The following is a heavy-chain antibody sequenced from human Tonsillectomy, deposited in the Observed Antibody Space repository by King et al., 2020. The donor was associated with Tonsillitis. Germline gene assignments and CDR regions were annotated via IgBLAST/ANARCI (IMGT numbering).Heavy chain of an antibody. CDR1: GFTFSSYG. CDR2: ISYDGSNK. V-gene: IGHV3-30*18. CDR3: AKDEYSSSSVFY. Sequence: VQLVESGGGVVQPGRSLRLSCAASGFTFSSYGMHWVRQAPGKGLEWVAVISYDGSNKYYADSVKGRFTISRDNSKNTLYLQMNSLRAEETAVYYCAKDEYSSSSVFYWGQGTLVTVSS. D-gene: IGHD6-6*01. J-gene: IGHJ4*02.